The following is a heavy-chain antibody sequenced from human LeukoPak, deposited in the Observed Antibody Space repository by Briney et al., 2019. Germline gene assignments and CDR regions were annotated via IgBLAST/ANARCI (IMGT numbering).Heavy chain of an antibody. CDR3: AKGRVSDQ. CDR1: GFTVSSNY. D-gene: IGHD2-8*01. V-gene: IGHV3-23*01. CDR2: ISASGGST. J-gene: IGHJ4*02. Sequence: GGSLRLSCVVSGFTVSSNYMSWVRQAPGKGLEWVSAISASGGSTYYADSVNGRFTISRDNSKNTLYLEMNSLRAEDTAIYYCAKGRVSDQWGRGTLVTVSS.